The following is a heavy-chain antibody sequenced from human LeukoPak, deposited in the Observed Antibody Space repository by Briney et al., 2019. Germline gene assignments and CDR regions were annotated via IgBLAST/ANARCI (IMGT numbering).Heavy chain of an antibody. D-gene: IGHD4-17*01. CDR3: AKVGYGDTNWFDP. Sequence: GGSLRLSCAASGFTFSRYGMHWVRQAPGKGLEWVAVISYDGSNKYYADSVKGRFTISRDNSKNTLYLQMNSLRAEDTAVYYCAKVGYGDTNWFDPWGQGTLVTVSS. J-gene: IGHJ5*02. V-gene: IGHV3-30*18. CDR1: GFTFSRYG. CDR2: ISYDGSNK.